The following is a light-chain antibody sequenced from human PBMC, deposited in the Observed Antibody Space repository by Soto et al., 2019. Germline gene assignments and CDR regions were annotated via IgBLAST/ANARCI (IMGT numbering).Light chain of an antibody. V-gene: IGKV2-28*01. CDR2: LGS. CDR3: MQALQTPDT. Sequence: EIVMTQSLLSLPVTPGEPASISCRSSQSLLHSNGYNYLDWYLQKPGQSPQLLIYLGSNRASGVPDRFSGSGSGTDFTLKISRVEAEDVGVYYCMQALQTPDTFGQGTKLEIK. CDR1: QSLLHSNGYNY. J-gene: IGKJ2*01.